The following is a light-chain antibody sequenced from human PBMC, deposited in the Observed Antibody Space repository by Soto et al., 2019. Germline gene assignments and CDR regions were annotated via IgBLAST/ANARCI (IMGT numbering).Light chain of an antibody. CDR2: GAS. CDR3: QQRSNWPIT. V-gene: IGKV3-11*01. Sequence: EIVLTQSPGTLSLSPGERATLSCRASQSVNSRLAWYQHKPGQAPRLLISGASSRATGIPDRFSGSGSATDFTLTISSLETEDFAVYYCQQRSNWPITFGQGTRLEIK. J-gene: IGKJ5*01. CDR1: QSVNSR.